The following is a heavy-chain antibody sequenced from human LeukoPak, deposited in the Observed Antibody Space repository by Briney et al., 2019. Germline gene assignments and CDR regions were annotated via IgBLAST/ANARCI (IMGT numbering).Heavy chain of an antibody. V-gene: IGHV3-23*01. CDR2: ISGSGGST. J-gene: IGHJ4*02. Sequence: KGLEWXSAISGSGGSTYYADSVKGRFTISRDNSKNTLYLQMNSLRAEDTAVYYCAKVKSSGWYYFDYWGQGTLVTVSS. D-gene: IGHD6-19*01. CDR3: AKVKSSGWYYFDY.